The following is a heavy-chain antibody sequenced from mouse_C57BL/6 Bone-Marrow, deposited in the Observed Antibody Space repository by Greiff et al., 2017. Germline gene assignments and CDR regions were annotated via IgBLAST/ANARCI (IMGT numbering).Heavy chain of an antibody. D-gene: IGHD2-4*01. CDR2: MYPNGGSP. Sequence: QVQLQQPGTELVKPGASVKLSYKASGYTFTNYWMHWVKQRPGQGLEWIGMMYPNGGSPDYNEKFKSEATLSVDKSSRTAYMELSSLTSEDSAVYYSARSYDYDDYTMDCWGQGTCNTVSS. CDR1: GYTFTNYW. J-gene: IGHJ4*01. V-gene: IGHV1-64*01. CDR3: ARSYDYDDYTMDC.